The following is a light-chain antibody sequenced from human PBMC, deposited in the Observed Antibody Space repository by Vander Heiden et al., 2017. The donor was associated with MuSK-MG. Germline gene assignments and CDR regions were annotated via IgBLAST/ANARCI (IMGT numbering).Light chain of an antibody. CDR3: CSFARGSFYV. CDR2: QAT. Sequence: QSALTQPASVSGSPGQSITISCTGTSSDIGTYNSVSWYQQHPGKAPILMIYQATKRPSGVSSRFSGSKSGNTASLTISGLQAEDEADYYCCSFARGSFYVLGTGSKVTVL. CDR1: SSDIGTYNS. J-gene: IGLJ1*01. V-gene: IGLV2-23*01.